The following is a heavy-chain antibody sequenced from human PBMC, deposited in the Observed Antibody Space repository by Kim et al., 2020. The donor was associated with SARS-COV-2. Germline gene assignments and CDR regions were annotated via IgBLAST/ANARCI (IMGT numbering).Heavy chain of an antibody. CDR1: GGSFSGYY. V-gene: IGHV4-34*01. CDR2: INHSGST. Sequence: SETLSLTCAVYGGSFSGYYWSWIRQPPGKGLEWIGEINHSGSTNYNPSLKSRVTISVDTSKNQFSLKLGSVTAADTAVYYCARLTYYYDSSARLDYWGQGTLVTVSS. D-gene: IGHD3-22*01. CDR3: ARLTYYYDSSARLDY. J-gene: IGHJ4*02.